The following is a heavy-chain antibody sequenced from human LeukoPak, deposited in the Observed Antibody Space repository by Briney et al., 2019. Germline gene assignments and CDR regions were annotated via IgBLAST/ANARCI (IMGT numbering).Heavy chain of an antibody. CDR3: AREFMRVTAFDI. CDR1: GYTFSDNY. J-gene: IGHJ3*02. CDR2: INPHSGGT. D-gene: IGHD2-21*02. V-gene: IGHV1-2*02. Sequence: ASAKVSCKASGYTFSDNYIHWVRQAPGQGLEWMGWINPHSGGTNYGETFQGRVTLTRDTSISTAYMDLSSLISDDTAVYYCAREFMRVTAFDIWGQGTMVTVSS.